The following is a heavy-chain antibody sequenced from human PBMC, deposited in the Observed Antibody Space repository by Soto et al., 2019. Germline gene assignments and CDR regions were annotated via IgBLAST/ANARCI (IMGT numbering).Heavy chain of an antibody. CDR3: ARGRQLWFDY. D-gene: IGHD3-10*01. J-gene: IGHJ4*02. V-gene: IGHV1-8*01. CDR1: GYTFTTYD. CDR2: MNPSSGQT. Sequence: QVQLVQSGAEVKKPGASVKVSCKASGYTFTTYDINWVRQATGQALEWMGWMNPSSGQTGYAQKFQGRVTMTRDTSISTAYMELSSLRSEDTAVYYCARGRQLWFDYWGQGTLVTVSS.